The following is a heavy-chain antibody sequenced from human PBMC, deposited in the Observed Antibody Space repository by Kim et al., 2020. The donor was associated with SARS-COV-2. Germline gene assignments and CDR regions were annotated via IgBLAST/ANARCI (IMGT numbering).Heavy chain of an antibody. CDR1: VGSISSSSYY. D-gene: IGHD1-26*01. CDR2: IYYSGST. J-gene: IGHJ4*02. CDR3: ARSTGVVGCFDF. V-gene: IGHV4-39*07. Sequence: SETLSLTCTVSVGSISSSSYYWGWIRQPPGKGLEWIGSIYYSGSTYYNPSLKSRVTISVDTSKNQFSLQLSSVTAADTAVSFCARSTGVVGCFDFWGEG.